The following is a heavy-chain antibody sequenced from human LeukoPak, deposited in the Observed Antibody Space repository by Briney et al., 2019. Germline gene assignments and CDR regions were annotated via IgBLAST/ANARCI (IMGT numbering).Heavy chain of an antibody. V-gene: IGHV4-39*01. Sequence: SETLSLTCTVSGGSISTTTYYWAWIRQSPETGLEWLGSVYKSGSTYYNPSLNSRATITVDTSKNQFSLNLRSVTAADTSVYFCARHGDNADYTIFYWFDSWGQGALVTVSS. J-gene: IGHJ5*01. CDR2: VYKSGST. CDR3: ARHGDNADYTIFYWFDS. CDR1: GGSISTTTYY. D-gene: IGHD4-17*01.